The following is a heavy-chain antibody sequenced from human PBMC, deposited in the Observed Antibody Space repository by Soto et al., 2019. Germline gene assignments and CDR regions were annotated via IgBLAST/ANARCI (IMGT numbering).Heavy chain of an antibody. CDR2: INHSGST. J-gene: IGHJ6*02. CDR3: AREGDTYYYGMDV. D-gene: IGHD1-26*01. Sequence: LSLTFAVYGGSFSGYYWSWIRQPPGKGLEWIGEINHSGSTNYNPSLKSRVTISVDTSKNQFSLKLSSVTAADTAVYYCAREGDTYYYGMDVWGQGTTVTVSS. CDR1: GGSFSGYY. V-gene: IGHV4-34*01.